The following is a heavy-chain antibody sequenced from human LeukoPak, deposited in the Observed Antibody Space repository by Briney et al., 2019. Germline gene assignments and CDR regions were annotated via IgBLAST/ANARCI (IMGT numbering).Heavy chain of an antibody. CDR1: GYTLTELS. Sequence: ASVKVSCKVSGYTLTELSIHWVRQAPGKGLEWMGGFDPEDGETIYAQKFQGRVTMTEDTSTDTAYMELSSLRSEDTAVYYCATDQGYDILTGARSNWFDPWGQGTLVTVSS. J-gene: IGHJ5*02. CDR2: FDPEDGET. D-gene: IGHD3-9*01. V-gene: IGHV1-24*01. CDR3: ATDQGYDILTGARSNWFDP.